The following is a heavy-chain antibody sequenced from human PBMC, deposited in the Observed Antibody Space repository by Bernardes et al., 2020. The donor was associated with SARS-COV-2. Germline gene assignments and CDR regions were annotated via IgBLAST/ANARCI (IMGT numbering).Heavy chain of an antibody. D-gene: IGHD4-17*01. J-gene: IGHJ4*02. CDR2: ISTYNGNT. CDR1: GYTFTSYA. CDR3: ARSYGGKTGFDY. V-gene: IGHV1-18*01. Sequence: ASVKVSCKASGYTFTSYAINWVRQAPGQGLERMGWISTYNGNTNYAQKLQGRVTMTTDTSTSTAYMELRSLRSDDTAVYYCARSYGGKTGFDYWGQGTLVTVSS.